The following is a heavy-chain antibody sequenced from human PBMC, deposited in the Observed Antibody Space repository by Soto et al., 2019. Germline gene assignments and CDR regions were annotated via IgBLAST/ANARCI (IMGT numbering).Heavy chain of an antibody. CDR3: ARSYSSGWEFDY. J-gene: IGHJ4*02. CDR2: ISSTGRTI. V-gene: IGHV3-11*01. CDR1: GFTFSNYY. Sequence: RRLSCGASGFTFSNYYMSWIRQAPGKGLEGVSYISSTGRTIYYADSVKGRFTVSRDNAQNSLSLKLNSLRVEDTAVYYCARSYSSGWEFDYWGQGTQVTVSS. D-gene: IGHD6-19*01.